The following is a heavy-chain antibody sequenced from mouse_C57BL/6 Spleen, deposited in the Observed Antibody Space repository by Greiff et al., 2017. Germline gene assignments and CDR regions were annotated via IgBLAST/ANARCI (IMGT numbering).Heavy chain of an antibody. CDR2: INPGSGGT. Sequence: VQGVESGAELVRPGTSVKVSCKASGYAFTNYLIAWVKQRPGQGLEWIGVINPGSGGTNYNEKFKGKATLTADKSSSTAYMQLSSLTSEDSAVYFCAITVVATDAMDYWGQGTSVTVSS. J-gene: IGHJ4*01. CDR3: AITVVATDAMDY. V-gene: IGHV1-54*01. CDR1: GYAFTNYL. D-gene: IGHD1-1*01.